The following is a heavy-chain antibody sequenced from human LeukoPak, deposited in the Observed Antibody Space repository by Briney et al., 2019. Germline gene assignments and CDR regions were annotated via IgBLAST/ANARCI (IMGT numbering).Heavy chain of an antibody. Sequence: SETLSLTCTVSGGSIRNYYWSWIRQPPGKELEWIGYIYYSGSTIYNPSLQSRVTISLDTSKNQFSLKLDSVPAADTAIYYCARDLGGGWYYVFDIWGQGTLVTVSS. CDR2: IYYSGST. CDR1: GGSIRNYY. CDR3: ARDLGGGWYYVFDI. J-gene: IGHJ3*02. D-gene: IGHD2-21*02. V-gene: IGHV4-59*12.